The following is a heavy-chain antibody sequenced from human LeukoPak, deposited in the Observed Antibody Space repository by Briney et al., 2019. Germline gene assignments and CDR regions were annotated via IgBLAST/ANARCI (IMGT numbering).Heavy chain of an antibody. CDR2: ISSSSSYI. Sequence: GGSLRLSCAASGFTFSSYSMNWVRQAPGKGLEWVSSISSSSSYINYADSVKGRFTISRDNAKNSLYLQMNSLRAEDTAVYYCARDLGSSWYAGDVWGQGTTVTVSS. CDR3: ARDLGSSWYAGDV. D-gene: IGHD6-13*01. CDR1: GFTFSSYS. V-gene: IGHV3-21*01. J-gene: IGHJ6*02.